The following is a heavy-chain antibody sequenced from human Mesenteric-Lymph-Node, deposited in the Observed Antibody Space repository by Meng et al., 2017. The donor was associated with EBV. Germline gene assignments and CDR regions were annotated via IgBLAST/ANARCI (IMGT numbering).Heavy chain of an antibody. CDR1: GDSLNSGGFY. CDR3: AREGYYDSSGYND. CDR2: IYYSGST. J-gene: IGHJ4*02. D-gene: IGHD3-22*01. V-gene: IGHV4-61*08. Sequence: QVQLQESGPGLVKPSXXLSLTCSVSGDSLNSGGFYWSWIRQPPGKGLEWIGYIYYSGSTNYNPSLKSRVTISVDTSKNQFSLKLSSVTAADTAVYYCAREGYYDSSGYNDWGQGTLVTVSS.